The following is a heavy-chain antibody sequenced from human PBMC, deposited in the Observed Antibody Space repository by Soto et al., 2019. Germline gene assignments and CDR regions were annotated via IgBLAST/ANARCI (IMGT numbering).Heavy chain of an antibody. CDR3: ARDLGDVNLEYCGGDCSMDV. D-gene: IGHD2-21*02. J-gene: IGHJ6*02. V-gene: IGHV3-30-3*01. CDR2: ISYDGSNK. Sequence: GGSLRLSCAASGFTLSSYAMPWVRQAPGKGLEWVAVISYDGSNKYYADSVKGRFTISRDNSKNTLYLQMNSLRAEDTAVYYCARDLGDVNLEYCGGDCSMDVWGQGTTVTVSS. CDR1: GFTLSSYA.